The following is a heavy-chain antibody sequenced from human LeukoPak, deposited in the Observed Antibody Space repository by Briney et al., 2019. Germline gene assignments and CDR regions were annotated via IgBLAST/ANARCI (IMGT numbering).Heavy chain of an antibody. J-gene: IGHJ4*02. CDR1: GFTFSSYS. CDR3: ARETLRMTGYFDY. Sequence: PGGSLRLSCAASGFTFSSYSMNWVRQAPGKGLEWVSSISSSSSYIYYADSVKGRFTISRDNAKNSLYLQMNSLRAEDTAVYYCARETLRMTGYFDYWGQGTLVTVSS. CDR2: ISSSSSYI. V-gene: IGHV3-21*01. D-gene: IGHD3-9*01.